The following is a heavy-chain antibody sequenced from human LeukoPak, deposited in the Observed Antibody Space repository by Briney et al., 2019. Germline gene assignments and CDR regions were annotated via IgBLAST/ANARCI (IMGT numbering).Heavy chain of an antibody. J-gene: IGHJ3*02. Sequence: GESLKTSCKGSGYSFTNYLIGWVRQMPGKGLEWMGIIYPGDSDTRYSPSFQGQVTISADKSISTAYLQWSSLKASDTAIYYCARRLGDYYGSGSYWFAFDIWGQGTMVTVSS. V-gene: IGHV5-51*01. D-gene: IGHD3-10*01. CDR1: GYSFTNYL. CDR3: ARRLGDYYGSGSYWFAFDI. CDR2: IYPGDSDT.